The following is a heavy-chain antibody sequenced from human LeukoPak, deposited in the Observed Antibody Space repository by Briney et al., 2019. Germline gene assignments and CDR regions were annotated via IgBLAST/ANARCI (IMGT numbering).Heavy chain of an antibody. CDR2: IYYSGST. D-gene: IGHD1-26*01. V-gene: IGHV4-30-4*08. Sequence: PSETLSLXCTVSGGSISSGDYYWSWIRQPPGKGLEWIGYIYYSGSTYYNPSLKSRVTISVGTSKNQFSLKLSSVTAADTAVYYCAREVEWELPNAFDIWGQGTMVTVSS. CDR1: GGSISSGDYY. CDR3: AREVEWELPNAFDI. J-gene: IGHJ3*02.